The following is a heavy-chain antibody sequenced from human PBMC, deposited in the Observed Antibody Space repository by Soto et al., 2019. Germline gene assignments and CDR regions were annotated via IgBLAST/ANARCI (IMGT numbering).Heavy chain of an antibody. CDR2: IFYSGST. J-gene: IGHJ1*01. CDR3: ARASTLFGPVLSX. Sequence: SETLSLTCTVSGCSISGYYWSWIRQPPGKGPEWIGYIFYSGSTKYNPSLRSRVTMSVDTSNNQLSLKLTSVTAADTAVYYCARASTLFGPVLSXWGQGTLVTVSS. CDR1: GCSISGYY. V-gene: IGHV4-59*08. D-gene: IGHD3-3*01.